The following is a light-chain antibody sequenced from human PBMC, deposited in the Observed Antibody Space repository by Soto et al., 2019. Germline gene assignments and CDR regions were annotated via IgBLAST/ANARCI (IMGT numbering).Light chain of an antibody. CDR2: SAS. Sequence: DIQMTQSPSSLSASVGDRVTITCRASQGIRNDLGWYQQKRGKAPKRLIYSASSLQSWVPSWLNGSGSGIEFTLTISSLQPEDFVTYYSLQHNSYPPTFGRGIKVEIK. CDR3: LQHNSYPPT. V-gene: IGKV1-17*01. CDR1: QGIRND. J-gene: IGKJ1*01.